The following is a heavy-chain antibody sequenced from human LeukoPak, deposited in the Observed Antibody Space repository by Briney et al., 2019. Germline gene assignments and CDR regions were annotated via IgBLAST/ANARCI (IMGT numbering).Heavy chain of an antibody. CDR3: TRGSNFAFDF. CDR2: TYYRSKWYY. CDR1: GDSVSSNGAA. V-gene: IGHV6-1*01. Sequence: SQTLSLTCAISGDSVSSNGAAWNWIRQSPSRGLEWLGRTYYRSKWYYYYSVSVKSRITNNPDTSENQFSMQLNSVTPEDTAVYYCTRGSNFAFDFWGLGTMVTVSS. J-gene: IGHJ3*01.